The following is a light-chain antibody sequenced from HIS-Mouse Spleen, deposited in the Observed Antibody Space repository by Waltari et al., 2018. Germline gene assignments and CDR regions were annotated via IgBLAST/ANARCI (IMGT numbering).Light chain of an antibody. V-gene: IGLV3-21*02. J-gene: IGLJ2*01. Sequence: SYVLTQPPSVSVAPGQTARITCGGNNIGSKRVHWYQQKPGRSPVLVVYDDSDRPSGIPERFSGSNSGNTATLTISRVEAGDEADYYCQVWDSSSDHPGVFGGGTKLTVL. CDR3: QVWDSSSDHPGV. CDR2: DDS. CDR1: NIGSKR.